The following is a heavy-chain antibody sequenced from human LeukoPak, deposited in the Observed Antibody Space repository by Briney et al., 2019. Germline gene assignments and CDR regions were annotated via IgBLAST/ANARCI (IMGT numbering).Heavy chain of an antibody. D-gene: IGHD1-26*01. CDR3: ARGSYSYYYYMDV. V-gene: IGHV1-2*02. Sequence: ASVKVSCKASGYTFTGYYMHWVRQAPGQGLEWMGWINPNSGGTNYAQRFQGRVTMTRDTSISTAYMELSRLRSDDTAVYYGARGSYSYYYYMDVWGKGTTVTVSS. J-gene: IGHJ6*03. CDR1: GYTFTGYY. CDR2: INPNSGGT.